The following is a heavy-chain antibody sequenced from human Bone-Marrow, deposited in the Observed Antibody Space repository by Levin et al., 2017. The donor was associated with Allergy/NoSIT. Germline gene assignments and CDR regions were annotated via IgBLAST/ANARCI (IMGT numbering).Heavy chain of an antibody. CDR3: ARDNWFDP. CDR1: GFIFSDYN. CDR2: ITKSSGTI. Sequence: PGGSLRLSCAASGFIFSDYNMNWVRQAPGKGLEWVSYITKSSGTIYYADSVKGRFIISRDNAKNSLYLQMNSLRAEDTAVYYCARDNWFDPWGQGTLVTVSS. V-gene: IGHV3-48*01. J-gene: IGHJ5*02.